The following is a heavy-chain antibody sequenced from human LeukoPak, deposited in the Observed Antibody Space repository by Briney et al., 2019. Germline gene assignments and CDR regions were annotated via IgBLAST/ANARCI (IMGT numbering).Heavy chain of an antibody. CDR1: GHTFTSYY. V-gene: IGHV1-46*01. D-gene: IGHD3-10*01. CDR3: ALQTMVRGVERAFDI. Sequence: ASVKVSCKASGHTFTSYYMHWVRQAPGQGLEWMGIINPSGGSTSYAQKFQGRVTMTRDTSTSTVYMELSSLRSEDTAVYYCALQTMVRGVERAFDIWGQATMVTVSS. CDR2: INPSGGST. J-gene: IGHJ3*02.